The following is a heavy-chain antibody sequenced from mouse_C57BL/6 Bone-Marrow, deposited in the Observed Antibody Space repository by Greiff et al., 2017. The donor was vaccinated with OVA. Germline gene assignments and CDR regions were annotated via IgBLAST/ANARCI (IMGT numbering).Heavy chain of an antibody. D-gene: IGHD4-1*01. CDR3: ARPLGRRYYAMDY. J-gene: IGHJ4*01. Sequence: EVKLVESGGGLVKPGGSLKLSCAASGFTFSDYGMHWVRQAPEKGLEWVAYISSGSSTIYYADTVKGRFPVSRDNAKNTLFLQMTSLRSEDTAMYYCARPLGRRYYAMDYWGQGTSVTVSS. CDR1: GFTFSDYG. V-gene: IGHV5-17*01. CDR2: ISSGSSTI.